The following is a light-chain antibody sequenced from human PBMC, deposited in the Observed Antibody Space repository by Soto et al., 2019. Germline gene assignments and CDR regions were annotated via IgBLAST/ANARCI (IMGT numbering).Light chain of an antibody. J-gene: IGKJ3*01. Sequence: AIQLTQSPSSLSASVGDRVTITCRASQGLNSNLAWYQQKPGKAPKLLMYAASTLQKGVPSRFSGNGSGTDFTLTISSLQPEDFATYYCQQYSNYFTFGPGIKVDI. CDR2: AAS. CDR1: QGLNSN. CDR3: QQYSNYFT. V-gene: IGKV1D-13*01.